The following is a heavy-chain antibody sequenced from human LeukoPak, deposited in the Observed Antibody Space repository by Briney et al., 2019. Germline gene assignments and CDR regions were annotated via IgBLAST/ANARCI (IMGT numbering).Heavy chain of an antibody. CDR3: ARVDSSSWYGDAFDI. CDR1: GGSISSYY. V-gene: IGHV4-59*01. CDR2: IYYSGST. D-gene: IGHD6-13*01. Sequence: SETLSLTCTVSGGSISSYYWSWIQQPPGKGLEWIGYIYYSGSTNYNPSLKSRVTISVDTSRNQFSLKLSSVTAADTAVYYCARVDSSSWYGDAFDIWGQGTMVTVSS. J-gene: IGHJ3*02.